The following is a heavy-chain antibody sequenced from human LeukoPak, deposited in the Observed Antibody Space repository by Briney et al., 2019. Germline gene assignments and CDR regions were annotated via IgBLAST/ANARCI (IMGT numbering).Heavy chain of an antibody. J-gene: IGHJ4*02. Sequence: PSETLSLTCTASGGSISNYYWSWIRQPPGKGLEWIGYIYYSGRTNYNPSLKSRVTISMDTSKNHFSLTLSSVTAADTALYYCARGAERLTATPFDYWGQGTLITVSS. V-gene: IGHV4-59*01. D-gene: IGHD2-21*02. CDR3: ARGAERLTATPFDY. CDR2: IYYSGRT. CDR1: GGSISNYY.